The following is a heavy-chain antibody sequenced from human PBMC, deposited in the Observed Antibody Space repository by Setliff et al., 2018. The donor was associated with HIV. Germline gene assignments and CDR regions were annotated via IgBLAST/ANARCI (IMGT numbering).Heavy chain of an antibody. CDR2: IIPIFGST. D-gene: IGHD2-2*01. CDR1: GGTFRKYS. Sequence: GASVKVSCKASGGTFRKYSINWVRQAPGQGLEWMGGIIPIFGSTTYAQKFQDRVTMSVDKSNNQYSLKLTSVTATDAAVYYCARGLVGSRTSLTFDYWGQGALVTVSS. J-gene: IGHJ4*02. V-gene: IGHV1-69*06. CDR3: ARGLVGSRTSLTFDY.